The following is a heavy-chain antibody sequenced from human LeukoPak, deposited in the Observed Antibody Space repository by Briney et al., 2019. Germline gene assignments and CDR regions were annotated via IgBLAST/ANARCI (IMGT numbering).Heavy chain of an antibody. J-gene: IGHJ4*02. V-gene: IGHV4-31*03. CDR2: IYYSGST. CDR1: GGSISSGGYY. D-gene: IGHD3-22*01. CDR3: ARGGYYDSSGYYI. Sequence: SETLSLACTVSGGSISSGGYYWSWIRQHPGKGLEWIGYIYYSGSTYYNPSLKSRVTISVDTSKNQFSLKLSSVTAADAAVYYCARGGYYDSSGYYIWGQGTLVTVSS.